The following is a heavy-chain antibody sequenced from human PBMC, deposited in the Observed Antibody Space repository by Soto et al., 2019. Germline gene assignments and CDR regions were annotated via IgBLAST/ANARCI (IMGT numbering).Heavy chain of an antibody. CDR1: GGTFSSYA. CDR3: ARVDTAMVTPGDYYYYYGMDV. J-gene: IGHJ6*02. D-gene: IGHD5-18*01. CDR2: IITIFDTA. V-gene: IGHV1-69*13. Sequence: GASVKVSCKASGGTFSSYAISWVRQAPGQRLKWKGRIITIFDTANYAQKFQGRVTITADESTSTAYMELSSLRSEDTAVYYCARVDTAMVTPGDYYYYYGMDVWGQGTTVTVSS.